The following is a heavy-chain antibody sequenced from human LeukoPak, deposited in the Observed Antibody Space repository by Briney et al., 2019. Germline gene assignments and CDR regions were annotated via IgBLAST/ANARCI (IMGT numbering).Heavy chain of an antibody. V-gene: IGHV1-69*05. Sequence: SVKVSCKASGGTFSSYAISWVRQAPGQGLEWMGGIIPIFGTANYAQKFQGRVTITTGESTSTAYMELSSLRSEDTAVYYCARGGYYDSSGYFSWGQGTLVAVSS. D-gene: IGHD3-22*01. CDR3: ARGGYYDSSGYFS. CDR2: IIPIFGTA. J-gene: IGHJ1*01. CDR1: GGTFSSYA.